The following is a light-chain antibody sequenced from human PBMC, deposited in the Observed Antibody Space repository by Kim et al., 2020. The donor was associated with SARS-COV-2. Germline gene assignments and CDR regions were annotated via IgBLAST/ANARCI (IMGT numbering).Light chain of an antibody. Sequence: DIQMTQSPSSLSASVGDRVTITCRTSQNIKNYLNWYQQKPGRAPKLLIYGASTLHSGVPSRFSGGGSGTGFTLTISSLQPEDSATYYCQQSYDTLWTFGQGTKVDIK. V-gene: IGKV1-39*01. J-gene: IGKJ1*01. CDR3: QQSYDTLWT. CDR2: GAS. CDR1: QNIKNY.